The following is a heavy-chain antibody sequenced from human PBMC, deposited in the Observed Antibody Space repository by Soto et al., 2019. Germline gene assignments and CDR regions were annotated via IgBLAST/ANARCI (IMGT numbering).Heavy chain of an antibody. CDR1: GFSVSGWY. J-gene: IGHJ5*01. Sequence: EVQLVESGGGLVQPGGSARLSCAASGFSVSGWYMDWVRQAPGKGLEWVARLNERSQNYATEYAATVKGRFTVSRHASQSSMYLQMNSLNIEDTAVYYCAREGDARWLDSWGQGTLVTVS. CDR2: LNERSQNYAT. D-gene: IGHD1-26*01. V-gene: IGHV3-72*01. CDR3: AREGDARWLDS.